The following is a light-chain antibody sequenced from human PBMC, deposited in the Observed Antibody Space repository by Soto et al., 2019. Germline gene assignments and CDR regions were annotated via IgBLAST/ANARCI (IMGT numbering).Light chain of an antibody. J-gene: IGKJ1*01. CDR1: QSISSW. CDR3: QQYSSAWT. V-gene: IGKV1-5*03. Sequence: DIQIKQSPSTLSASVGARVTITCRASQSISSWLAWYQQKPGKAPKLLIYTASSLESGVPSRFNGTGSGTDFTLPLSSKTPDDSATYDCQQYSSAWTFGQGTKVDI. CDR2: TAS.